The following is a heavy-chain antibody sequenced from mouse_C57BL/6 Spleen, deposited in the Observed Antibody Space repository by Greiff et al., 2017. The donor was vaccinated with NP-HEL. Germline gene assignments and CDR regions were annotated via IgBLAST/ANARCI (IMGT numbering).Heavy chain of an antibody. V-gene: IGHV14-2*01. CDR3: ARRFTTIVANYAMDY. CDR2: IDPDDGDT. CDR1: GFNINDYY. Sequence: EVQREQSGAELVKPGASVKLSCTASGFNINDYYMHWVKQRPEQSLEWIGWIDPDDGDTKYAPKFKGKATLTADTSSNTAYLQLSSLTSEDTAVYYCARRFTTIVANYAMDYWSQGTSLTVS. D-gene: IGHD1-1*01. J-gene: IGHJ4*01.